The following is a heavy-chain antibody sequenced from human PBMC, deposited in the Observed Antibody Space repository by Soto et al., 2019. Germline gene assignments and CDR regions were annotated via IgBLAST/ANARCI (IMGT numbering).Heavy chain of an antibody. CDR3: ARGVGLRFGETFDY. Sequence: ASVKVSCKASGYTFTGYYMHWVRQAPGQGLEWMGWINPNSGGTNYAQKFQGRVTMTRDTSISTAYMELSRLRSDDTAVYYCARGVGLRFGETFDYWGQGTLVTVSS. CDR2: INPNSGGT. V-gene: IGHV1-2*02. D-gene: IGHD3-10*01. CDR1: GYTFTGYY. J-gene: IGHJ4*02.